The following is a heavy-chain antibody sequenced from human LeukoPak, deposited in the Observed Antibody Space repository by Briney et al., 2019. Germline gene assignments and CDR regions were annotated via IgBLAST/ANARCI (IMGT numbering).Heavy chain of an antibody. CDR1: GFTVSSNY. CDR3: ARPGKLSRTVTSSPFDC. D-gene: IGHD4-17*01. J-gene: IGHJ4*02. V-gene: IGHV3-66*02. Sequence: GGSLRLSCAASGFTVSSNYMSWVRQAPGKGLEWVSVIYSGGSTYYADSVKGRFTISRDNSKNTLYLQMNSLRTEDTAVYYCARPGKLSRTVTSSPFDCWGQGTLVTVSS. CDR2: IYSGGST.